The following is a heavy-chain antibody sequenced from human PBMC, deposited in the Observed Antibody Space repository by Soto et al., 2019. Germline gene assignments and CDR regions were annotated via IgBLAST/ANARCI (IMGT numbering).Heavy chain of an antibody. D-gene: IGHD3-10*01. CDR1: GYTFTSYG. CDR2: INPSNGNT. V-gene: IGHV1-18*01. Sequence: QVHLVQSGAEVKKPGASVKVSCKTSGYTFTSYGISWVRQAPGQGLEWMGWINPSNGNTKYAQKLQDTVTMTTDTSTSTAYMELRSLRSDDTAVYYCARDVAITMFRGGFDLWGRGTLVTVSS. J-gene: IGHJ2*01. CDR3: ARDVAITMFRGGFDL.